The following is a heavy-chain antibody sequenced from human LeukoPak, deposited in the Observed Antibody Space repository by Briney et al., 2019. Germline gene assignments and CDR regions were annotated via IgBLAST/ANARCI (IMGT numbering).Heavy chain of an antibody. CDR2: IHYSGST. CDR3: ARGGGSGWPRGIFDY. CDR1: GGSINSYY. Sequence: SETLSLTCTVSGGSINSYYWSWIRQPPGKGLEWIGYIHYSGSTNYNPSLKSRVTISVDTSKNHFSLKLSSVTAADTAVYYCARGGGSGWPRGIFDYWGQGTLVTVSS. V-gene: IGHV4-59*01. J-gene: IGHJ4*02. D-gene: IGHD6-19*01.